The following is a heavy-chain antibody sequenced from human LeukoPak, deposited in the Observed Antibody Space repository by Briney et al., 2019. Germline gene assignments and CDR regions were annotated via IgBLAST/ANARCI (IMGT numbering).Heavy chain of an antibody. CDR1: GYTFTSYY. CDR3: AREIGLGSYSLV. Sequence: GASVKVSCTASGYTFTSYYMHWVRQARGQGLEWMGIINPSGGSTSYAQKFQGRVTMTRDTSTSTVYMELSSLRSEDTAVYYCAREIGLGSYSLVWGQGTLVTVSS. V-gene: IGHV1-46*01. CDR2: INPSGGST. D-gene: IGHD3-10*01. J-gene: IGHJ4*02.